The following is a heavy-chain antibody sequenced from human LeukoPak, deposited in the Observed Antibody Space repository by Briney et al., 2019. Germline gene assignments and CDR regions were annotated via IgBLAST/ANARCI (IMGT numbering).Heavy chain of an antibody. CDR2: ISDSGDRA. V-gene: IGHV3-23*01. J-gene: IGHJ4*02. Sequence: GGSLRLSCAASGFTFSSYAMSWVRQAPGKGLEWVSGISDSGDRAHYADSVKGRFTISRDNSKNTLYLQMNSLRAEDTAVYFCAKQTTGYSGSGVDYWGQRTLVTVSS. CDR3: AKQTTGYSGSGVDY. CDR1: GFTFSSYA. D-gene: IGHD3-10*01.